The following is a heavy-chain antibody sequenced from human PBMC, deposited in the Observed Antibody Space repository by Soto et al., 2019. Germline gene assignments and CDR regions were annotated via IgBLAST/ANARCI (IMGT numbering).Heavy chain of an antibody. D-gene: IGHD7-27*01. CDR3: SSPTGGPRGRGYYFDY. V-gene: IGHV3-53*01. CDR2: IYSGGRT. CDR1: GFTVSSNY. J-gene: IGHJ4*02. Sequence: EVQLVESGGGLIQPGGSLRLSCAASGFTVSSNYMSWVRQAPGKGLEWVSIIYSGGRTYYADFVKGRFTISRDNSKNMLYLHMNSLRAEDTAVYYCSSPTGGPRGRGYYFDYWGQGTLVTVSS.